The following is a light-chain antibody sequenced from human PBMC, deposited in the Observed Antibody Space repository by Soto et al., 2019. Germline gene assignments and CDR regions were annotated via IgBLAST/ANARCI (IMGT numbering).Light chain of an antibody. J-gene: IGKJ1*01. CDR3: QQYHSYPWT. Sequence: DIQMTQSPSTLSTSVTDRVTITCRASQSIGNWLAWYQQKPGKVPELLIYKASTLESGVPSRFSGSGSGTEFTLTITSLQPDDFATYYCQQYHSYPWTFGQGTKVAIK. CDR2: KAS. V-gene: IGKV1-5*03. CDR1: QSIGNW.